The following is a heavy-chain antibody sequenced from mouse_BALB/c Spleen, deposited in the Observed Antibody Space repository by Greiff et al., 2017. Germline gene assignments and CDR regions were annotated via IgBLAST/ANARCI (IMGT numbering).Heavy chain of an antibody. D-gene: IGHD2-10*02. CDR1: GYTFTSYW. CDR2: IYPGDGDT. CDR3: ARKGKYDAMDY. Sequence: QVQLKQSGAELARPGASVKLSCKASGYTFTSYWMQWVKQRPGQGLEWIGAIYPGDGDTRYTQKFKGKATLTADKSSSTAYMQLSSLASEDSAVYYCARKGKYDAMDYWGQGTSVTVSS. J-gene: IGHJ4*01. V-gene: IGHV1-87*01.